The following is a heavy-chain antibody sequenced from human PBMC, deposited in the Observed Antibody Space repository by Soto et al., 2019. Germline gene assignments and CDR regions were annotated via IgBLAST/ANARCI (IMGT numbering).Heavy chain of an antibody. D-gene: IGHD2-21*01. Sequence: QVQLQESGPGLVKPSQTLSLTCTVSGGSISSGGYYWSWIRQHPGKGLEWIGYIYYSGSTYYNPSLKIRVTLAVDTSKNQFSLKLSSVTAADTAVYYCAASCVGCGGFNYYGMDVWGQGTTVTVSS. J-gene: IGHJ6*02. CDR3: AASCVGCGGFNYYGMDV. CDR2: IYYSGST. CDR1: GGSISSGGYY. V-gene: IGHV4-31*03.